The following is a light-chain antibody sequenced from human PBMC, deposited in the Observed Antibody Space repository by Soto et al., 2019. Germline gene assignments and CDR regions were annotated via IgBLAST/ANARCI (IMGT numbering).Light chain of an antibody. V-gene: IGLV4-69*01. CDR3: QTWGTGIRGV. J-gene: IGLJ2*01. CDR1: SGHSSYA. Sequence: QAVLTQSPSASASLGASVKLTCTLSSGHSSYAIAWHQQQPEKGPRYLMKLNSDGSHSKGDGIPDRFSGSSSGAERYLTISSLQSEDEADYYCQTWGTGIRGVFGGGTQVTVL. CDR2: LNSDGSH.